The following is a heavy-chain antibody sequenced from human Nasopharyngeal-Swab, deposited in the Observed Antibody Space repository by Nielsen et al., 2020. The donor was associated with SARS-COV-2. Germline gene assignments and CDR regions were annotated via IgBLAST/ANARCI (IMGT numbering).Heavy chain of an antibody. CDR2: ISSSSYI. V-gene: IGHV3-21*01. CDR3: ARARRGVDYYMDV. D-gene: IGHD3-10*01. J-gene: IGHJ6*03. CDR1: GFTFSSYS. Sequence: GGSLRLSCAASGFTFSSYSMNWVRQAPGKGLGWVSSISSSSYIYYADSVKGRFTISRDNAKNSLYLQMNSLRAEDTAVYYCARARRGVDYYMDVWGKGTTVTVSS.